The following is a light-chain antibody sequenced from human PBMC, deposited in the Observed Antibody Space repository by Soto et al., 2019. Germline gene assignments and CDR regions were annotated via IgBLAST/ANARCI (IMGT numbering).Light chain of an antibody. CDR1: SSNIGSDF. Sequence: QSALTQPPSASGTPGQRVTISCSGSSSNIGSDFVYWYQQLPGTAPKLLIYHNYQRPSGVPDRSSGSKSGTSGSLAISDLRSEDEGDYYCSAWDDSLSVYVFGPGTKLTVL. CDR3: SAWDDSLSVYV. CDR2: HNY. V-gene: IGLV1-47*01. J-gene: IGLJ1*01.